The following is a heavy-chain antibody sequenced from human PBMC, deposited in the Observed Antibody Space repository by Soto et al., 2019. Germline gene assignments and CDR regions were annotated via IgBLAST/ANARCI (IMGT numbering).Heavy chain of an antibody. D-gene: IGHD6-19*01. J-gene: IGHJ4*02. V-gene: IGHV1-8*01. CDR1: GYTFTSYD. CDR3: AREVSSGWSKD. CDR2: MNPNSGNT. Sequence: QVLLVQSGAEVKKPGASVKVSCKASGYTFTSYDINWVRQATGQGLEWMGWMNPNSGNTGYAQNFQGRVTMTRNNSIRTAYMELSSPRSEDTAGYHCAREVSSGWSKDWGQGTLVTVSS.